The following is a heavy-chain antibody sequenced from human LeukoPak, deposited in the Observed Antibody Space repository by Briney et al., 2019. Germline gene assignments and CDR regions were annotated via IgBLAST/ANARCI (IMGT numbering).Heavy chain of an antibody. J-gene: IGHJ4*02. V-gene: IGHV4-59*01. CDR1: GGSISSYY. CDR2: IYYSGST. Sequence: SETLSLTCTVSGGSISSYYWSWIRQPPGKGLEWIGYIYYSGSTKYNPSLKSRVSISVDTSKNQFSLKLSSVTAADTAVYYCARVGSGIDGYSSFDYWGQGTLVTVSS. CDR3: ARVGSGIDGYSSFDY. D-gene: IGHD5-24*01.